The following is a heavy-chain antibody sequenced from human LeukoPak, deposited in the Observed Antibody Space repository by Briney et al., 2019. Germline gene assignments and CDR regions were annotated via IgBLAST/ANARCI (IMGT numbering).Heavy chain of an antibody. J-gene: IGHJ3*02. CDR1: GGSISSSNW. Sequence: SGTLSLTCAVSGGSISSSNWWSWVRRPPGEGLEWIGEIYHSGSTNYNPSLKSLVTISVDKSTNQFSLKLSSVTAADTAVYYCARALSQLDAFDIWGEGTMVTVSS. CDR3: ARALSQLDAFDI. V-gene: IGHV4-4*02. D-gene: IGHD1-1*01. CDR2: IYHSGST.